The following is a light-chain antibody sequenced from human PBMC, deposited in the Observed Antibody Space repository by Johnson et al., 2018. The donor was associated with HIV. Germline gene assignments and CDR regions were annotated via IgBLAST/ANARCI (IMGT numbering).Light chain of an antibody. CDR1: SCDIGNNY. Sequence: QSVLTKPPSVSAAPGQKVTISCSGNSCDIGNNYISCHQQLPGTAPKLLIYDNNNRSSGIPDRISGSKSGTSATLGITGLQTGDEADYYCGTWDSSLGAGPLHVFGTGTKVTAL. CDR2: DNN. CDR3: GTWDSSLGAGPLHV. J-gene: IGLJ1*01. V-gene: IGLV1-51*01.